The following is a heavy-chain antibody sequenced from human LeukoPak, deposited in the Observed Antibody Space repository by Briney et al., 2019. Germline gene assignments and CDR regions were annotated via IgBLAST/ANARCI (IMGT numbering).Heavy chain of an antibody. CDR2: INHRGST. Sequence: SETLSLTCAVYGGSFSGYYWSWIRQPQGKGLGWIGEINHRGSTNYNPSLKSRVTISVGTSKNQFSLKLSSVTAADTAVYYCARHRVSYYYDSSGYFHRRGFFDYWGQGTLVTVSS. CDR3: ARHRVSYYYDSSGYFHRRGFFDY. V-gene: IGHV4-34*01. CDR1: GGSFSGYY. D-gene: IGHD3-22*01. J-gene: IGHJ4*02.